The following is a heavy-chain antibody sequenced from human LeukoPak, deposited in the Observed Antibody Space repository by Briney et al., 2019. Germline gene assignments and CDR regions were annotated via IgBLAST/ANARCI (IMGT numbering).Heavy chain of an antibody. J-gene: IGHJ3*02. V-gene: IGHV4-39*07. CDR1: GGSISSSSYY. CDR2: IYHSGST. CDR3: ARGPKVLGTSAFDI. D-gene: IGHD3-16*01. Sequence: SETLSLTCTVSGGSISSSSYYWGWIRQPPGKGLEWIGYIYHSGSTYYNPSLKSRVTISVDRSKNQFSLKLSSVTAADTAVYYCARGPKVLGTSAFDIWGQGTMVTVSS.